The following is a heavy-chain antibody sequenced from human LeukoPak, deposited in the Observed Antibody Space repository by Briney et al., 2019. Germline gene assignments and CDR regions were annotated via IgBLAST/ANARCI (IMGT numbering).Heavy chain of an antibody. V-gene: IGHV1-18*01. CDR2: ISAYNGNT. CDR3: ARDPAPCSSTSCSDYYYYYYYGMDV. Sequence: ASVKVSCKASGYTFTSYGISWVRQAPGQGLEWMGWISAYNGNTNYAQKLQGRVTITTDTSTSTAYMELRSLRSDDTAVYYCARDPAPCSSTSCSDYYYYYYYGMDVWGQGTTVTVSS. CDR1: GYTFTSYG. D-gene: IGHD2-2*01. J-gene: IGHJ6*02.